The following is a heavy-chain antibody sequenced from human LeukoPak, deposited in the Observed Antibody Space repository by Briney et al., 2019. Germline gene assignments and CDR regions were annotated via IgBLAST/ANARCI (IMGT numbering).Heavy chain of an antibody. Sequence: GGSLRLSCAASGFIFRNYAMSWVRQAPGKGLEWVSAITGSGDTTYYADSVKGRFTVSRDNSKNTLYVEMITLRAEDMAVYYCAKWGDYDILTGYYVSDFWGQGTLVTVSS. CDR3: AKWGDYDILTGYYVSDF. CDR2: ITGSGDTT. V-gene: IGHV3-23*01. CDR1: GFIFRNYA. D-gene: IGHD3-9*01. J-gene: IGHJ4*02.